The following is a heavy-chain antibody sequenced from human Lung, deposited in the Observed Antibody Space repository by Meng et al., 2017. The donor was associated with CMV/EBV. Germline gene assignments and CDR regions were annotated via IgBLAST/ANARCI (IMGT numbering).Heavy chain of an antibody. CDR3: ARDRSLSRLGRSDAFDF. J-gene: IGHJ3*01. Sequence: SVXVSXXASGYTFTLFDIHWVRQAPGQGLEWLGWINPNTDGTNYAQRFQGRVAMTCDTSITTAYMELSSLTSDDTAIYYCARDRSLSRLGRSDAFDFWGQGTXVTVSS. CDR2: INPNTDGT. D-gene: IGHD7-27*01. V-gene: IGHV1-2*02. CDR1: GYTFTLFD.